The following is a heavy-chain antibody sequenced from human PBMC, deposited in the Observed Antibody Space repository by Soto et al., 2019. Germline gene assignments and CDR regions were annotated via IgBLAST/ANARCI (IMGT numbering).Heavy chain of an antibody. V-gene: IGHV4-31*03. Sequence: SETLSLTCTVSGGSISSGGYYWSWIRQHPGKGLEWIGYIYYSGSTYYNPSLKSRVTTSVDTSKNQFSLKLSSVTAADTAVYYCARVIVATRQSYYYYYMDVWGKGTTVTVSS. CDR2: IYYSGST. J-gene: IGHJ6*03. D-gene: IGHD5-12*01. CDR1: GGSISSGGYY. CDR3: ARVIVATRQSYYYYYMDV.